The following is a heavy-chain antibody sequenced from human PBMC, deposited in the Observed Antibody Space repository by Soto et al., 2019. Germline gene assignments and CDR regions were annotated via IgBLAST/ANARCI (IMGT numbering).Heavy chain of an antibody. CDR2: IIPIFGTA. CDR3: ASHKPQSGTTPWGYYYGMDV. D-gene: IGHD1-7*01. Sequence: ASVKVSCKASGGTFSSYAISWVRQAPGQGLEWMGRIIPIFGTANYAQKFQGRVTITADKSTSTAYMELSSLRSEDTAVYYCASHKPQSGTTPWGYYYGMDVWGQGTTVTVSS. CDR1: GGTFSSYA. J-gene: IGHJ6*02. V-gene: IGHV1-69*06.